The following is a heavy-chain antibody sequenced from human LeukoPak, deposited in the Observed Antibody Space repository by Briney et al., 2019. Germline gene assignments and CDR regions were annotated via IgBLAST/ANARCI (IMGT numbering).Heavy chain of an antibody. CDR1: GGSISSGGYY. CDR2: IYYSGST. Sequence: PSETLSLTCAVSGGSISSGGYYWSWIRQPPGKGLEWIGYIYYSGSTNYNPSLKSRVTISVDTSKNLFSLKLSSVTAADTAVYYCARQNRIFGVVDSDYWGQGTLVTVSS. D-gene: IGHD3-3*01. V-gene: IGHV4-61*08. CDR3: ARQNRIFGVVDSDY. J-gene: IGHJ4*02.